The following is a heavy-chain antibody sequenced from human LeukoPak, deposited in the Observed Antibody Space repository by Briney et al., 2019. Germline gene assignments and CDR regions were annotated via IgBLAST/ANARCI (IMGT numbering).Heavy chain of an antibody. V-gene: IGHV3-21*01. D-gene: IGHD6-19*01. Sequence: PGGSLRLSCAASGFTFSSYSMNWVRQAPGKGLEWVSSISSSSSYIYYADSVKGRFTISRDNAKNSLYLQMNSLRAEDTAVHYCARDLITGYSSGWYEGNYYYYYGMDVWGQGTTVTVSS. J-gene: IGHJ6*02. CDR2: ISSSSSYI. CDR1: GFTFSSYS. CDR3: ARDLITGYSSGWYEGNYYYYYGMDV.